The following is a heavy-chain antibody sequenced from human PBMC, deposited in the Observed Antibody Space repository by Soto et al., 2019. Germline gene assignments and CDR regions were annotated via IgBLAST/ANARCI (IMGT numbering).Heavy chain of an antibody. D-gene: IGHD2-2*01. V-gene: IGHV1-2*04. Sequence: GASVKVSCKASGYTFTGYYMHWVRQAPGQGLEWMGWINPNSGGTNYAQKFQGWVTMTRDTSISTAYMELSRLRSDDTAVYYCAREIVVVPALYYYYGMDVWGQGTTVTVSS. J-gene: IGHJ6*02. CDR2: INPNSGGT. CDR3: AREIVVVPALYYYYGMDV. CDR1: GYTFTGYY.